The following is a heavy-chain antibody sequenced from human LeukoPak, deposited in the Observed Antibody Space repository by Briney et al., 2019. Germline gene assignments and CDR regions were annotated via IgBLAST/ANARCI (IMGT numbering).Heavy chain of an antibody. V-gene: IGHV3-33*06. D-gene: IGHD4-11*01. CDR3: AKDPGGYSNYLDY. Sequence: PGRSLRLXCAASGFTFSNYGMHWVRQAPGKGLESVAVIWYDGSNKYYADSVKGRFTISRDNSKNTLFLQMNSLRAEDTAVYYCAKDPGGYSNYLDYWGQGTLITVSS. CDR2: IWYDGSNK. CDR1: GFTFSNYG. J-gene: IGHJ4*02.